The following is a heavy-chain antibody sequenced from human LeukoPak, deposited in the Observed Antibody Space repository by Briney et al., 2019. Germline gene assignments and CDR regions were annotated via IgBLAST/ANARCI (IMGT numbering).Heavy chain of an antibody. D-gene: IGHD6-19*01. CDR3: VRVRGSGWDQNYFDC. CDR2: TRNKVNGYTT. J-gene: IGHJ4*02. Sequence: PGGSLRLSCAASGLTLSDHYMDWVRQAPGKGLEWVGRTRNKVNGYTTEYAASVEGRFTISRDDSKNSLYLQLSSLKTEDTAMYYCVRVRGSGWDQNYFDCWGQGTLVTVSS. CDR1: GLTLSDHY. V-gene: IGHV3-72*01.